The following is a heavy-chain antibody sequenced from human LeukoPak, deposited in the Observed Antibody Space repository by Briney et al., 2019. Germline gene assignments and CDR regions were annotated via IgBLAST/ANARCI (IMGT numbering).Heavy chain of an antibody. CDR2: IIPIFGTA. CDR1: GGTFSSYS. Sequence: SVKVSCKASGGTFSSYSISWVRQAPGQGLEWMGGIIPIFGTANYAQKFQGRVTINADESTSTANMELSSLRSEDTAMYYCARIDSSSLPTWGQGTLVTVSS. J-gene: IGHJ4*02. D-gene: IGHD6-13*01. V-gene: IGHV1-69*13. CDR3: ARIDSSSLPT.